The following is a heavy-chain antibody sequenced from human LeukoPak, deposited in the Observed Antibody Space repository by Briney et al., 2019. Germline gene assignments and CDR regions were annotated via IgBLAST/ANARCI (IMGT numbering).Heavy chain of an antibody. CDR2: INHSGST. Sequence: SSETLSLTCAVYGGSFSGYYWSWNRQPPGKGLEWIGEINHSGSTNYNPCFKSRVTISVDTSKTQFSLKLSSVTAADTAVYYCASRRSLLYFSSTSCYNFDYWGQGTLVTVSS. J-gene: IGHJ4*02. CDR1: GGSFSGYY. V-gene: IGHV4-34*01. CDR3: ASRRSLLYFSSTSCYNFDY. D-gene: IGHD2-2*02.